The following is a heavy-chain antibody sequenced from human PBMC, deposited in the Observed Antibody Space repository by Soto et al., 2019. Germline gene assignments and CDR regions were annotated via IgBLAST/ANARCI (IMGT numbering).Heavy chain of an antibody. J-gene: IGHJ4*02. CDR2: IGNGST. Sequence: EVQLLESGGGLVQPGGSLRLSCAASGFTFSSYAMTWVRQAPEKGLEWVSSIGNGSTYYADSVKGRFTISRDDSKDTLYLQMNSLKGEDSALYYCAKRMMTSIRVPGNYFDLWGRGTLVTVSS. CDR3: AKRMMTSIRVPGNYFDL. V-gene: IGHV3-23*01. CDR1: GFTFSSYA. D-gene: IGHD1-20*01.